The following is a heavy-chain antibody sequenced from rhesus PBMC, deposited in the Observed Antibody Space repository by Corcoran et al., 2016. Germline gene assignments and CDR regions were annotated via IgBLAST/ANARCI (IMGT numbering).Heavy chain of an antibody. V-gene: IGHV4-169*02. CDR2: IYGSCSST. J-gene: IGHJ4*01. Sequence: QLQLQESGPGLVKPSETLSVTCAVSGGSIRSSYWSWIRQAPGKGLEWIGYIYGSCSSTNYNPSLKSRVTLSVDRSKNQLSLKLSAVTTADTAVYYCARDLTYSSGWYGFDYWGQGVLVTVSS. CDR3: ARDLTYSSGWYGFDY. D-gene: IGHD6-31*01. CDR1: GGSIRSSY.